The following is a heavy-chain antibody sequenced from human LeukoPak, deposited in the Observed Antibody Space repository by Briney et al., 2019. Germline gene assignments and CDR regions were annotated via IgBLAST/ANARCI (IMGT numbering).Heavy chain of an antibody. CDR2: ISSSSSTI. V-gene: IGHV3-48*04. D-gene: IGHD1-26*01. CDR3: ARSSGSYSHEFFQH. J-gene: IGHJ1*01. CDR1: GFTFSSYS. Sequence: GGSLRLSCAASGFTFSSYSMNWVRQAPGKGLEWVSYISSSSSTIYYADSVKGRFTISRDNAKNSLYLQMNSLRAEDTAVYYCARSSGSYSHEFFQHWGQGTLVTVSS.